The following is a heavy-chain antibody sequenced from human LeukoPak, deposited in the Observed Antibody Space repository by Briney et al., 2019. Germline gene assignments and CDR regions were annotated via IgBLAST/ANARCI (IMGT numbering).Heavy chain of an antibody. CDR3: ARDLGSGSYYYMDV. Sequence: GGSLRLSCAASGFTVSTNYMSWVRQAPGKGLEWVSVIYSGGRTYYADSVKGRFTISRDNSKNTLYLQMNSLRAEDTAVYYCARDLGSGSYYYMDVWGKGTTVTISS. V-gene: IGHV3-53*01. CDR1: GFTVSTNY. D-gene: IGHD1-26*01. J-gene: IGHJ6*03. CDR2: IYSGGRT.